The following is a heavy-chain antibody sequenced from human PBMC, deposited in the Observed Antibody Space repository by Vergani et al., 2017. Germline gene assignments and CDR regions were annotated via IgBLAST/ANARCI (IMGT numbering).Heavy chain of an antibody. D-gene: IGHD2-21*01. Sequence: QVHLVESGGGVVQPGRSLRLSCVASGFTSSYYGMHWVRQAPGKGLEWVAVISYDGTQKYYADSVKGRFTISRDNSKSTLYLQMNSLRPEDTAVYYCATKSCGAPGCQIGYFREWGQGTLGTVSS. CDR2: ISYDGTQK. V-gene: IGHV3-30*03. CDR1: GFTSSYYG. CDR3: ATKSCGAPGCQIGYFRE. J-gene: IGHJ1*01.